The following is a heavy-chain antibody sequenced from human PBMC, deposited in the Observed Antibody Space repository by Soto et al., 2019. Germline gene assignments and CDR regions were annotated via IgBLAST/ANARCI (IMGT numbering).Heavy chain of an antibody. CDR3: ARDRDSSGYYPGAFDI. J-gene: IGHJ3*02. Sequence: SETLSLTCTVSGGSISSYYWSWIRQPAGKGLEWIGRIYTSGSTNYNPSLKSRVTMSVDTSKNQFSLKLSSVTAADTAVYYCARDRDSSGYYPGAFDIWGQGTMVTVSS. V-gene: IGHV4-4*07. D-gene: IGHD3-22*01. CDR2: IYTSGST. CDR1: GGSISSYY.